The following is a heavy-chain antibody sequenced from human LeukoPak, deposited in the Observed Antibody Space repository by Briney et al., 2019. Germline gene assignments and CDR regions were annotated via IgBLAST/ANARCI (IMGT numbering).Heavy chain of an antibody. J-gene: IGHJ4*02. CDR3: ARADDYGDYAGGGFDY. CDR1: GGSISSYY. D-gene: IGHD4-17*01. CDR2: IYYSGST. V-gene: IGHV4-59*01. Sequence: SETLSLTCTVSGGSISSYYWSWIRQPPGKGLEWIGYIYYSGSTNYNPSLKSRVTISVDTSKNQFSLKLSSVTAADTAVYYCARADDYGDYAGGGFDYWGQGTLVTVSS.